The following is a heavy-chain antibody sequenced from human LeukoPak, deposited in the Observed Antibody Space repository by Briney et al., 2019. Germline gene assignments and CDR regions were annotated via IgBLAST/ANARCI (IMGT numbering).Heavy chain of an antibody. J-gene: IGHJ6*02. D-gene: IGHD6-13*01. CDR3: ARYGIARYYYYGMDV. CDR1: GGSISSGGYY. CDR2: IYYSGST. Sequence: SETLSLTCTVSGGSISSGGYYWSWLRQHPGKGLEWIGYIYYSGSTYYNPSLKSRITISVDTSKNQFSLKLSSVTAADTAVYYCARYGIARYYYYGMDVWGQGTTVTVSS. V-gene: IGHV4-31*03.